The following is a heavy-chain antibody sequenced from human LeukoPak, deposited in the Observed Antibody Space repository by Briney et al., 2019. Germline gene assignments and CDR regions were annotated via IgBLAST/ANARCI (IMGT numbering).Heavy chain of an antibody. CDR1: GYTFTGYY. D-gene: IGHD3-16*01. Sequence: ASAKVSCKASGYTFTGYYMHWVRQAPGQGPEWMGWINPNSGDTNYAQKFQGRVTMTWDTSISTAYMGLSRLKSDDTTTYYCARGTAYTEHSFFDYWGQGTLVTVSS. J-gene: IGHJ4*02. V-gene: IGHV1-2*02. CDR2: INPNSGDT. CDR3: ARGTAYTEHSFFDY.